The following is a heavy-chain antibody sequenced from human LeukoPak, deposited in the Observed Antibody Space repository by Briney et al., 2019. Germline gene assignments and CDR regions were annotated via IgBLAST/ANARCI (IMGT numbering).Heavy chain of an antibody. CDR2: IDNSGRNT. CDR1: GFTFSSYA. Sequence: GGSLRLSCAVSGFTFSSYATNWVRHPPGKGLEWVSAIDNSGRNTFNADSVKGRFTISRDNSKNTLYLQMNSLRAEDTAVYYCAKVSLVSLNLDYWGQGTLVTVSS. J-gene: IGHJ4*02. D-gene: IGHD6-13*01. V-gene: IGHV3-23*01. CDR3: AKVSLVSLNLDY.